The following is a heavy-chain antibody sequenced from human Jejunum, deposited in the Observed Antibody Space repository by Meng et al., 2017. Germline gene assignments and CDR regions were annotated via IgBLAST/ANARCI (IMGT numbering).Heavy chain of an antibody. CDR1: GFTFTNYH. J-gene: IGHJ4*02. D-gene: IGHD2-2*02. CDR2: INPASGDT. V-gene: IGHV1-2*02. Sequence: ASVKVSCKVSGFTFTNYHMTWVRQAPGQGLEWMGWINPASGDTDYAQKFQGRLTMTRDTSISTAYIELVTLTSDDTAVYYCAKGYTAGSYYFDYWGQGTLVTVSS. CDR3: AKGYTAGSYYFDY.